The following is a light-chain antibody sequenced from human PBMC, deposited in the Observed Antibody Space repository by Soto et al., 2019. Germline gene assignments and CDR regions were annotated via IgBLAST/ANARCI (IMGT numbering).Light chain of an antibody. CDR2: EVT. CDR3: SSCTSSTTPLV. CDR1: SSDIGGYNY. J-gene: IGLJ1*01. V-gene: IGLV2-14*01. Sequence: VLTQPASVSGSPGQSITISCTGTSSDIGGYNYVSWYQHHPGKAPQLMIYEVTNRPSGVSNRFSGSKSGNTASLTISGLQPEDEADYYCSSCTSSTTPLVFGTGTKVTVL.